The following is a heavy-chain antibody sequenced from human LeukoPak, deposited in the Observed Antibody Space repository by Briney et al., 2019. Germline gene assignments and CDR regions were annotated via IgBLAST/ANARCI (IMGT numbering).Heavy chain of an antibody. CDR1: GFSFTDYP. Sequence: TGGSLRLSCATSGFSFTDYPMNWVRQAPGKGLEWISNIRTTAEGAKYAYYADSVKGRVTISRDDGKNTLYLHMNSLRDDDTAVYYCATDQRYAFDHWGQGILVTVSS. CDR3: ATDQRYAFDH. J-gene: IGHJ4*02. D-gene: IGHD3-9*01. CDR2: IRTTAEGAKYA. V-gene: IGHV3-48*02.